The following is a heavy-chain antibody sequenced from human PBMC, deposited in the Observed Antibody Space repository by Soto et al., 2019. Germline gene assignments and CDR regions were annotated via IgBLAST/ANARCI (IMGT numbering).Heavy chain of an antibody. D-gene: IGHD2-2*02. V-gene: IGHV4-39*01. CDR1: GGSISSSSYY. CDR3: ARHHLGMGTDSRIVVVPDAIRGGWFDP. Sequence: XATLSLSCTVSGGSISSSSYYWGWIRQPPGKGLEWIGSIYCSGSTYYNPSLKSRVTISVDTSKNQFSLKLSSVTAADTAVYYCARHHLGMGTDSRIVVVPDAIRGGWFDPWGQGTLVTVSS. J-gene: IGHJ5*02. CDR2: IYCSGST.